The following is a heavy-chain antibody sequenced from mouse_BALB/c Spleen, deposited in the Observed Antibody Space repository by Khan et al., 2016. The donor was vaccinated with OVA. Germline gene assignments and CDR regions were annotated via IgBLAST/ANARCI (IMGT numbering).Heavy chain of an antibody. Sequence: QVQLQQSGAELMKPGASVKISCKATGYTFSSYWIEWVKERPGHGLEWIGEILPGTGSTNYNEKFKGKATFTADTSSNTAYMQLSRLTSEDSAFYYWTIGYWFAYWGQGTLVTVSS. J-gene: IGHJ3*01. D-gene: IGHD2-14*01. V-gene: IGHV1-9*01. CDR2: ILPGTGST. CDR1: GYTFSSYW. CDR3: TIGYWFAY.